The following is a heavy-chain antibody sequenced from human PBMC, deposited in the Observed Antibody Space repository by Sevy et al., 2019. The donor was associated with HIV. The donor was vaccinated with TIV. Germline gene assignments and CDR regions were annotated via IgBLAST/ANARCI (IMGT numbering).Heavy chain of an antibody. CDR2: ISYDGSNK. CDR1: GFTFSSYG. CDR3: AKVGYNWNDGGYFDY. J-gene: IGHJ4*02. Sequence: GGSLRLSCAASGFTFSSYGMHWVRQAPGKGLEWVAVISYDGSNKYYADSVKGRFTIYRDNSKNTLYLQMNSLRAEDTAVYYCAKVGYNWNDGGYFDYWGQGTLVTVSS. D-gene: IGHD1-20*01. V-gene: IGHV3-30*18.